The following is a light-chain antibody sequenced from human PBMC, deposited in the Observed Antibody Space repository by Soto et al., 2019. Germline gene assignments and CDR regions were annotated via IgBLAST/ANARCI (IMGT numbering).Light chain of an antibody. V-gene: IGLV2-14*01. J-gene: IGLJ1*01. CDR2: EVS. Sequence: QSALTQPASVSGSPGQSITISCTGTSSDVGGYNYVSWYQQHPGKAPKLMIYEVSNRPSGVSNRLSGAKSGNTSSLTISGVQAGDEADYYCGSYTSSSTLVFGTGTQVTVL. CDR1: SSDVGGYNY. CDR3: GSYTSSSTLV.